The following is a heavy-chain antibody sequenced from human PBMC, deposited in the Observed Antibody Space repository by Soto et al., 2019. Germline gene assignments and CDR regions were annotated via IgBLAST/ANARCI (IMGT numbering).Heavy chain of an antibody. CDR2: ISGSGGHI. J-gene: IGHJ4*02. CDR1: GFSFGNYA. D-gene: IGHD2-2*01. Sequence: PGGSLRLSCAASGFSFGNYAMSWVRQTPGKGLEWVSSISGSGGHIYYTGSVKGRFTISRDNSKNTVYLQMNSLRADDTAVYYCARGPHVGISTSWGQGTLVTVSS. CDR3: ARGPHVGISTS. V-gene: IGHV3-23*01.